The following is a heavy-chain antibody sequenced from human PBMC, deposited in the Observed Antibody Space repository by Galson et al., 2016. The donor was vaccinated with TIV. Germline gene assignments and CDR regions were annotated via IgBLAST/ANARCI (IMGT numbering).Heavy chain of an antibody. J-gene: IGHJ6*02. V-gene: IGHV1-69*06. Sequence: SCKASGGTFSSYVFNWVRLAPGQGLEWMGGIIPLFRTTNYAQKFQGRVTNTADKSTNTAYMELNSLKYGDTAVYYCATDRNTAFDTYHYYYGMDVWGQGTTVIVSS. D-gene: IGHD5-18*01. CDR1: GGTFSSYV. CDR3: ATDRNTAFDTYHYYYGMDV. CDR2: IIPLFRTT.